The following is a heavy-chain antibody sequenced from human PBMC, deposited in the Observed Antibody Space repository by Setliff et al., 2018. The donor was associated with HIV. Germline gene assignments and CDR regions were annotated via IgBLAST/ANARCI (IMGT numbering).Heavy chain of an antibody. CDR2: ISGDSAKT. D-gene: IGHD3-10*01. CDR1: GYTFAIYG. J-gene: IGHJ4*02. CDR3: ARGKGVGGVIITGGLDV. Sequence: ASVKVSCKASGYTFAIYGISWVRQAPGQGLEWMGWISGDSAKTNYAQKLQGRVTMTTDTSTSTAYMELSSLTSEDTAVYYCARGKGVGGVIITGGLDVWGQGAQVTVSS. V-gene: IGHV1-18*01.